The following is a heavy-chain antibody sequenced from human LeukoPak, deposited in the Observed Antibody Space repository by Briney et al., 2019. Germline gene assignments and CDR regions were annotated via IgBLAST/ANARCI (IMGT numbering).Heavy chain of an antibody. V-gene: IGHV1-58*02. CDR2: IVVGSGNT. J-gene: IGHJ3*02. CDR3: AKSEQRYCGGGSCPLSAFDI. Sequence: GTSVKVSCKASGFTFSSSVMQWVRQARGQRLEWIGWIVVGSGNTNYAQKFQERVTITRDMSTSTAYMELSSLRSEDTAVYYCAKSEQRYCGGGSCPLSAFDIWGQGTMVTVSS. CDR1: GFTFSSSV. D-gene: IGHD2-15*01.